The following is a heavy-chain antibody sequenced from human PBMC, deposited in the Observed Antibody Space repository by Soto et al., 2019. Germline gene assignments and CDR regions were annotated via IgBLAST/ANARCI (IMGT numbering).Heavy chain of an antibody. Sequence: SVKVSCKASGDTFNFYTINWVRQAPGLGLEWMGRFNPILSFSNSALKFQGRVTLTADKSTSTAYTVLSSLRSEDTAVYYCTTDGGVPGAFDIWGQGTMVTVSS. CDR1: GDTFNFYT. CDR2: FNPILSFS. J-gene: IGHJ3*02. V-gene: IGHV1-69*04. CDR3: TTDGGVPGAFDI. D-gene: IGHD3-16*01.